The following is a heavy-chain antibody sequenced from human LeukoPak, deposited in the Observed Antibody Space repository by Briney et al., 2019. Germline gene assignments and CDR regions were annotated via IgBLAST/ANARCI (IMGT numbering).Heavy chain of an antibody. CDR3: ARDPCSGGSCHDAFDI. CDR2: ISTYSANT. Sequence: ASVKVSCKASGYTFTSYGISWVRQAPGQGLEWMGWISTYSANTNYAQKFQGRATMTTDTSTTTAYMELRSLRSDDTAMYYCARDPCSGGSCHDAFDIWGQGTKVTVSS. V-gene: IGHV1-18*01. CDR1: GYTFTSYG. D-gene: IGHD2-15*01. J-gene: IGHJ3*02.